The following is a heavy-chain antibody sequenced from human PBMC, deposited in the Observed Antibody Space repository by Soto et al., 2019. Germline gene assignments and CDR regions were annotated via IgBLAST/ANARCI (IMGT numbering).Heavy chain of an antibody. J-gene: IGHJ4*02. D-gene: IGHD2-2*01. Sequence: QVQLVQSGAEVTRPGASVKVSCKASGYSFISHYIHWVRHAPGPGLEWMGFINPSGGSATLAQKFQGRVTMTRDTSTTTVYMELSSLRSEDAAVYYCARDYLSSKLSLSYFDFWGQGTLVTVSS. CDR3: ARDYLSSKLSLSYFDF. CDR1: GYSFISHY. V-gene: IGHV1-46*01. CDR2: INPSGGSA.